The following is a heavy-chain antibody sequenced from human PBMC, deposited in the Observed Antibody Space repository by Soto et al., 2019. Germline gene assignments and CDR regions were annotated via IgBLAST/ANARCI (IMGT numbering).Heavy chain of an antibody. CDR2: ISYDGSNK. CDR3: AATYSSGPFGEEYFQH. J-gene: IGHJ1*01. Sequence: QVQLVESGGGVVQPGSSLRLSCAASGFTFSSYAMHWVRQAPGKGLEWVAVISYDGSNKYYADSVKGRFTISGDNSKNSLYLQRNRLRADDTAGYYCAATYSSGPFGEEYFQHWGQGTLGTVSS. D-gene: IGHD6-19*01. V-gene: IGHV3-30-3*01. CDR1: GFTFSSYA.